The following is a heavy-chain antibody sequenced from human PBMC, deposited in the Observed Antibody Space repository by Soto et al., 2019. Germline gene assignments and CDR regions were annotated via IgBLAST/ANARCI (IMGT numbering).Heavy chain of an antibody. CDR3: ARLEGLATIPYYFDF. D-gene: IGHD3-9*01. CDR1: DDSINSDKYY. CDR2: IYYRGNA. Sequence: QLQLQESGPGLVKPSETLSLTCSVSDDSINSDKYYWGWIRQPPGKGLEWIGSIYYRGNAYYNPSLQTRVTKSLDKSRSQYSMKLNSVTAADSAVYFCARLEGLATIPYYFDFWGPGALVTVSS. V-gene: IGHV4-39*01. J-gene: IGHJ4*02.